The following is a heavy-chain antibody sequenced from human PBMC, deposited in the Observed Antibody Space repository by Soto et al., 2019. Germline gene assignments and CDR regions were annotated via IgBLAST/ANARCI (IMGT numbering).Heavy chain of an antibody. CDR2: IWYDGSNK. Sequence: QVQLVESGGGVVQPGRSLRLSCAASGFTFSSYGMHWVRQAPGKGLEWVAVIWYDGSNKYYADSVKGRFTISRDNSKNTLYLQMNSLRAEDTAVYYCARSRVAGTDRSYWYFDLWGRGTLVTVSS. CDR3: ARSRVAGTDRSYWYFDL. J-gene: IGHJ2*01. CDR1: GFTFSSYG. D-gene: IGHD6-19*01. V-gene: IGHV3-33*01.